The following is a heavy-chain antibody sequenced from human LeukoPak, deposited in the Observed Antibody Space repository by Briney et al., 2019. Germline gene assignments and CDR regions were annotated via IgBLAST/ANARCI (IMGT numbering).Heavy chain of an antibody. D-gene: IGHD3-22*01. Sequence: GGPLTLSCAAWGFTFSTYWMHWVRQAPGKGLVWVSRIKSDGGTNYADSVKGRFTISRDNAKKTVSLQMNSLRPEDKGVYYCARAPSEIGGYYPEYFRHWGQGTLVTVSS. J-gene: IGHJ1*01. CDR3: ARAPSEIGGYYPEYFRH. V-gene: IGHV3-74*01. CDR1: GFTFSTYW. CDR2: IKSDGGT.